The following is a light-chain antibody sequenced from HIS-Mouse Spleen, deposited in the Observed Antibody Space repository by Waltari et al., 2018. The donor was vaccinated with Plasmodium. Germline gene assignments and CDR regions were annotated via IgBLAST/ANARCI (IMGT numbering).Light chain of an antibody. CDR3: AAWDDSLNGVV. CDR2: STN. CDR1: ISSTGSTT. J-gene: IGLJ2*01. V-gene: IGLV1-44*01. Sequence: SVLTHPPSASGTPGQRVTISCSGSISSTGSTTVNWYQQLPGTAPKLLIYSTNQRPSGVPDRFSGSKSGTSASLAISGLQSEDEADYYCAAWDDSLNGVVFAGGTKLTVL.